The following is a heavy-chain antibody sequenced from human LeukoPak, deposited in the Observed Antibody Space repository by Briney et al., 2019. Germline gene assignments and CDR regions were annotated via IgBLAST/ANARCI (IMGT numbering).Heavy chain of an antibody. V-gene: IGHV3-15*01. CDR3: TTARYSPEYFRH. D-gene: IGHD1-14*01. J-gene: IGHJ1*01. CDR1: GFTFSNVW. Sequence: GSLRLSCAASGFTFSNVWMNWVRQAPGKGLEWVGRIKSKTDGGTTDYAAHVKGRFTISRDDSKNTLYLQMNSLKTEDTAVYYCTTARYSPEYFRHWGQGTLVTVSS. CDR2: IKSKTDGGTT.